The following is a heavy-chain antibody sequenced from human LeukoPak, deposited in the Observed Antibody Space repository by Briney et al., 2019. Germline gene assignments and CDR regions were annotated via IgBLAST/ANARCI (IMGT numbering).Heavy chain of an antibody. D-gene: IGHD1-26*01. CDR2: IYYSGST. CDR1: GGSISSYY. V-gene: IGHV4-59*01. Sequence: SETLSLTCTVSGGSISSYYWSWIRQPPGKGLEWIGYIYYSGSTNYNPSLKGRVTISVDTSKNQFSLKLSSVTAADTAVYYCARDRYSGSYRDYWGQGTLVTVSS. CDR3: ARDRYSGSYRDY. J-gene: IGHJ4*02.